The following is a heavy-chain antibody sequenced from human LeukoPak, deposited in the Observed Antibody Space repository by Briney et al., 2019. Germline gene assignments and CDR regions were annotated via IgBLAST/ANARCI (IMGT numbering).Heavy chain of an antibody. D-gene: IGHD5-12*01. J-gene: IGHJ3*02. CDR2: INPNSGGT. V-gene: IGHV1-2*02. CDR1: GYTFTGYY. CDR3: AREGGYSGYDKSGAFDI. Sequence: GASVKVSCKASGYTFTGYYMHWVRQAPGQGLEWMGWINPNSGGTNYAQKVQGRVTMTRDTSISTAYIELSRLRSDDTAVYYCAREGGYSGYDKSGAFDIWGQGTMVTVSS.